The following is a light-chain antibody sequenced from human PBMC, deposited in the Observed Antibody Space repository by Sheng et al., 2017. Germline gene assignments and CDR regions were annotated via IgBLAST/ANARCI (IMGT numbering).Light chain of an antibody. V-gene: IGLV1-47*01. CDR3: AAWDDSLGVYV. CDR1: YSNVGRDN. Sequence: QPVLTQPPSASGTPGQRVTLSCSGSYSNVGRDNVYWYQQLPGTAPKLLIYNDHLRPSGVPDRFSGSKSGTSASLAISGLRSDDEADYYCAAWDDSLGVYVFGTGTKVTVL. J-gene: IGLJ1*01. CDR2: NDH.